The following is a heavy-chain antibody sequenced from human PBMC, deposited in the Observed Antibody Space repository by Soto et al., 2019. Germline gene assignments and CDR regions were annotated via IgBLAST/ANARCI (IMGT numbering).Heavy chain of an antibody. J-gene: IGHJ1*01. Sequence: QVQLVQSGAEVKKPGSSVKVSCKASGGTFSSYAISWVRQAPGQGLEWMGGIIPILGTANYAQKFQGRVNITADESTSPAYMELSRLRSEDTAVYYWARGVRYYYCSGSAEYFQHWGQGTLVTVSS. CDR3: ARGVRYYYCSGSAEYFQH. V-gene: IGHV1-69*01. CDR2: IIPILGTA. D-gene: IGHD3-22*01. CDR1: GGTFSSYA.